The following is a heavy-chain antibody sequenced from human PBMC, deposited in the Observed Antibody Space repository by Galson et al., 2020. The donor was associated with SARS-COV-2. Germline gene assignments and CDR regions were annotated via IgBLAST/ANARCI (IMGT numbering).Heavy chain of an antibody. D-gene: IGHD5-12*01. CDR1: GFTFSSYA. V-gene: IGHV3-30-3*01. CDR3: ARDPLMATIHPPRYYGMDV. CDR2: ISYDGSNK. J-gene: IGHJ6*02. Sequence: GESLKISCAASGFTFSSYAMHWVRQAPGKGLEWVAVISYDGSNKYYADSVKGRFTISRDNSKNTLYLQMNSLRAEDTAVYYCARDPLMATIHPPRYYGMDVWGQGTTVTVSS.